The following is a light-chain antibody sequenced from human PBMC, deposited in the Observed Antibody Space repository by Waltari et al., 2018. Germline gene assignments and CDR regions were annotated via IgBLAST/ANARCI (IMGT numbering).Light chain of an antibody. CDR2: AVS. V-gene: IGKV1-39*01. J-gene: IGKJ2*01. CDR1: QGISSY. CDR3: QQSYSNVLYT. Sequence: DIQMTQSPSSLSASKGDRVTITCRASQGISSYLNWYQQKPGDAPKLLIYAVSHLESGVPSTFSGRGTGTAFTLTISSLQPEDSGTSYCQQSYSNVLYTFGQRNKLEIK.